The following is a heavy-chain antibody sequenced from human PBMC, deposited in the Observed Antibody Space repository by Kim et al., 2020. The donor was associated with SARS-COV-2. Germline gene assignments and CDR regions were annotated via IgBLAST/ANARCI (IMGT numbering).Heavy chain of an antibody. CDR2: ST. V-gene: IGHV3-23*01. CDR3: AIGSYGMDV. J-gene: IGHJ6*02. Sequence: STYYADSVKGRFTISRDNSKNTLYLQMNSLRAEDTAVYYCAIGSYGMDVWGQGTTVTVSS.